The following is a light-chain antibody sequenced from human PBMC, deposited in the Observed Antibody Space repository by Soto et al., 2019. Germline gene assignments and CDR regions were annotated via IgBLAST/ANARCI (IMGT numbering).Light chain of an antibody. CDR3: QQYNSYSPIT. CDR2: KAS. J-gene: IGKJ3*01. Sequence: DIQMAQSPSTLSASVGDRVIIICRASQSISDWLAWYQQKPGKAPKLLIYKASRLETGVPSRFSGSGSGTEFTLTISSLQPDDFATYYCQQYNSYSPITFGPGTKLDVK. CDR1: QSISDW. V-gene: IGKV1-5*03.